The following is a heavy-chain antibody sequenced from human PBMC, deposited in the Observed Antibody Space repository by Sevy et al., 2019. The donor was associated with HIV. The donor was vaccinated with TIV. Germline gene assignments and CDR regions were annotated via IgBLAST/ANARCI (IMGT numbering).Heavy chain of an antibody. D-gene: IGHD5-12*01. J-gene: IGHJ6*02. Sequence: ASVKVSCKVSGYTLSKLSMHWVRQAPGKGLEWMGWMNPNSGNTGYAQKFQGRVTMTRNTSISTAYMELSSLRSEDTAVYYCARAGYSGKRDVWGQGTTVTVSS. CDR3: ARAGYSGKRDV. V-gene: IGHV1-8*01. CDR2: MNPNSGNT. CDR1: GYTLSKLS.